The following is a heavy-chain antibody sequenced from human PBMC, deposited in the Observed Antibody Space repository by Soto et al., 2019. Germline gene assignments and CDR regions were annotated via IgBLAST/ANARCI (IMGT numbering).Heavy chain of an antibody. CDR2: INPNSGDT. CDR3: AKGGAIVAAGTRVYLYNAMDV. V-gene: IGHV1-2*02. CDR1: GYTFTGYY. D-gene: IGHD1-26*01. J-gene: IGHJ6*02. Sequence: GASVKVSCKASGYTFTGYYVHWVRQAPGQGLEWMGWINPNSGDTYLAQRFQGRVTMNRDTSIGTVYMELRGLTSDDTAEYYCAKGGAIVAAGTRVYLYNAMDVWGQGTTVTVSS.